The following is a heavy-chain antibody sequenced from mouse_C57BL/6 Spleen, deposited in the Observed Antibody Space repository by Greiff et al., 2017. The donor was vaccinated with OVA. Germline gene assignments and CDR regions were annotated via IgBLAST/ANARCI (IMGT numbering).Heavy chain of an antibody. D-gene: IGHD1-1*01. Sequence: VKLQESGPGLVQPSQSLSITCTVSGFSLTSYGVHWVRQSPGKGLEWLGVIWSGGSTDYNAAFISRLSISKDNSKSQVFFKMNSLQADDTAIYYCARNYYGSSSYWYFDVWGTGTTVTVSS. V-gene: IGHV2-2*01. CDR2: IWSGGST. CDR3: ARNYYGSSSYWYFDV. CDR1: GFSLTSYG. J-gene: IGHJ1*03.